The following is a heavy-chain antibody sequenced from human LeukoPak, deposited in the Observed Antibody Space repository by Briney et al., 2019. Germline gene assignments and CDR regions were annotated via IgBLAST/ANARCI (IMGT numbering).Heavy chain of an antibody. CDR2: IYSDGST. Sequence: SETLSLTCTVSGDSIRGRTYSWGWIRQPPGKGLEWIGSIYSDGSTYSNPSSDPSLNSRVTISVDKSKNQFSLKVTSVTVADTAVYYCARLTQGWVCSSSGCSSDVWGQGTTVTVSS. CDR3: ARLTQGWVCSSSGCSSDV. J-gene: IGHJ6*02. CDR1: GDSIRGRTYS. D-gene: IGHD2-2*01. V-gene: IGHV4-39*07.